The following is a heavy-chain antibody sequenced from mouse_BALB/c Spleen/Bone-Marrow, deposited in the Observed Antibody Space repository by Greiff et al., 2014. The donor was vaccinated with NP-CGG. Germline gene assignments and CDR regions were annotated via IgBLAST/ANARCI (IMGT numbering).Heavy chain of an antibody. CDR2: IYPGSGNT. V-gene: IGHV1-63*01. Sequence: QVQLQQSGAELVRPGTSVKISCKASGYAFTNYWLDWVKQSPGHGLEWIGDIYPGSGNTYFNEKFKGKATLTADKSSSTAYMQLSSRTSEDAAVYFCAIPQFISGRYYAMDYWGQGTSVTVSA. CDR3: AIPQFISGRYYAMDY. J-gene: IGHJ4*01. CDR1: GYAFTNYW. D-gene: IGHD1-2*01.